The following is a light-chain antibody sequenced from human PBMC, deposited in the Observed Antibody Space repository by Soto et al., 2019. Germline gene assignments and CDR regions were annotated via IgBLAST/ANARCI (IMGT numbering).Light chain of an antibody. J-gene: IGKJ4*01. V-gene: IGKV1-9*01. CDR3: QQLNSDPLT. CDR2: AAS. CDR1: QGMSSY. Sequence: RVTQSLIFVSGSLVDRVTXTCRASQGMSSYLAWEQQKPGKAPKLLIYAASTLQRGVPSRFSGSGSGTEFTLTISSLQPEDFATYYCQQLNSDPLTFAGGTKADIK.